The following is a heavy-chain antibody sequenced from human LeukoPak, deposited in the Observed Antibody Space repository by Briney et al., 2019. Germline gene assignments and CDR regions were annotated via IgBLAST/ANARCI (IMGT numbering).Heavy chain of an antibody. D-gene: IGHD5-18*01. CDR1: GYTFTSYA. Sequence: ASVKVSCKASGYTFTSYAMHWVRQAPGQRLEWMGWINAGNGNTKYSQKFQGRVTITRDTSASTAYMELSSLRSEDTAVYYCARGHTAMVQAVGGYWGQGTLVTVSS. CDR2: INAGNGNT. J-gene: IGHJ4*02. V-gene: IGHV1-3*01. CDR3: ARGHTAMVQAVGGY.